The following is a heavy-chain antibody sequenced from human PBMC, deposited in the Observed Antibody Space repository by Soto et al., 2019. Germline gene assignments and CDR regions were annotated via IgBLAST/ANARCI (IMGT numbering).Heavy chain of an antibody. J-gene: IGHJ4*02. CDR3: ARDRDYIIFDY. CDR2: IWYGGSNK. D-gene: IGHD4-4*01. CDR1: GFTFSSYG. Sequence: GGSLRLSCAASGFTFSSYGMHWVRQAPGKGLEWVAVIWYGGSNKYYADSVKGRFTISRDNSKNTLYLQMNSLRAEDTAVYYCARDRDYIIFDYWGQGTLVTVSS. V-gene: IGHV3-33*01.